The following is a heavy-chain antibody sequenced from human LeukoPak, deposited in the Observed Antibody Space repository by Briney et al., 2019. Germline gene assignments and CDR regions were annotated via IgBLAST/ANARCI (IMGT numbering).Heavy chain of an antibody. CDR2: INHSGST. CDR3: ARGCAYSDEGDCL. V-gene: IGHV4-34*01. Sequence: SETLSLTCAVYGGSFSGYYWSWIRQPPGKGLEWIGEINHSGSTNYNPSLKSRVTISVDTSKNQFSLKLSSVTAADTAVYYCARGCAYSDEGDCLWGQGTLVTVSS. CDR1: GGSFSGYY. J-gene: IGHJ4*02. D-gene: IGHD2-21*02.